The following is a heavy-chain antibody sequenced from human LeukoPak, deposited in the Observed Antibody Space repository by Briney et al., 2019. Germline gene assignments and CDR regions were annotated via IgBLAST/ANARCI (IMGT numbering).Heavy chain of an antibody. D-gene: IGHD1-26*01. CDR3: AREGIVGAKSLDY. J-gene: IGHJ4*02. CDR2: IKQDGSEK. CDR1: GFTFSSYS. Sequence: SGGSLRLSCVASGFTFSSYSMHWVRQAPGKGLEWVANIKQDGSEKYYVDSVKGRFTISRDNAKNSLYLQMNSLRAEDTAVYYCAREGIVGAKSLDYWGQGTLVTVSS. V-gene: IGHV3-7*01.